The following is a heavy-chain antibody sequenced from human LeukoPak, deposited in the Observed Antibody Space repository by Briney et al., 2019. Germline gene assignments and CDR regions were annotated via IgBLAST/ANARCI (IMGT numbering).Heavy chain of an antibody. CDR2: ISYDGSNK. D-gene: IGHD2-21*02. J-gene: IGHJ4*02. CDR1: GFTFSSYA. V-gene: IGHV3-30*04. Sequence: GRSLRLSCAASGFTFSSYAMHWVRRAPGKGLEWVAVISYDGSNKYYADSVKGRFTISRDNSKNTLYLQMNSLRAEDTAVYYCARDRDGHYFDYWGQGTLVTVSS. CDR3: ARDRDGHYFDY.